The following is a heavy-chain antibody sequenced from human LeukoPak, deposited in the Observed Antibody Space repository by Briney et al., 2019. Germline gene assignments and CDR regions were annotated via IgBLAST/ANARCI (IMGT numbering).Heavy chain of an antibody. CDR2: IWYDGSNK. Sequence: GGSLRLSCAASGFTFSSYGMHWVRQAPGKGLEWVAVIWYDGSNKYYADSVKGRFTISRDNSKNTLYLQMNSLRAEDTAVYYCAREVPAAMSLDYWGQGTLVTVSS. CDR1: GFTFSSYG. D-gene: IGHD2-2*01. V-gene: IGHV3-33*01. J-gene: IGHJ4*02. CDR3: AREVPAAMSLDY.